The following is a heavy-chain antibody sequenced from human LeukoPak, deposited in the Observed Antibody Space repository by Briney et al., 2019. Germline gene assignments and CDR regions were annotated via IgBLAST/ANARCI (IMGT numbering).Heavy chain of an antibody. CDR3: ARDSATAAAAELDY. D-gene: IGHD6-13*01. J-gene: IGHJ4*02. CDR1: GYTFTGNY. V-gene: IGHV1-2*02. CDR2: INPNTGGT. Sequence: GASVKVSCKASGYTFTGNYIHWVRQAPGQGLEWMGWINPNTGGTKYAQKFQGRVTMTRDTSISTAYMELTWLKSDDTVVYYCARDSATAAAAELDYWGQGTLVTVFS.